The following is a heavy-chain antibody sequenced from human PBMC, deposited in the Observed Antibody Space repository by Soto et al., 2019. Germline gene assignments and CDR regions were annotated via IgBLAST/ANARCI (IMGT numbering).Heavy chain of an antibody. Sequence: SETLSLTCAVYGGSFSGYYWSWIRQPPGKGLEWIGEINHSGGTNYNPSLKSRVTISVDTSKNQFSLKLSSVTAADTAVYYCARGALRRGWFDPWGQGTLVTVSS. CDR3: ARGALRRGWFDP. CDR2: INHSGGT. CDR1: GGSFSGYY. V-gene: IGHV4-34*01. J-gene: IGHJ5*02. D-gene: IGHD5-12*01.